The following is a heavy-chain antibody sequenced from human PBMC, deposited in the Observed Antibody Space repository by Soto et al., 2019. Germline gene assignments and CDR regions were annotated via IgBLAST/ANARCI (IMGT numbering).Heavy chain of an antibody. D-gene: IGHD6-19*01. CDR1: GFSFSIYT. V-gene: IGHV3-30-3*02. Sequence: QVQLVESGGGVVQPGRPLRLSCAAFGFSFSIYTMHWVRQAPGKGLEWVAVISYDGGNKYYADPVQGRFSISRDNSKNTVNLQMNSLIPEDTAVYYCVGAREWLADPFDYWGQGTLVTVSS. CDR3: VGAREWLADPFDY. CDR2: ISYDGGNK. J-gene: IGHJ4*02.